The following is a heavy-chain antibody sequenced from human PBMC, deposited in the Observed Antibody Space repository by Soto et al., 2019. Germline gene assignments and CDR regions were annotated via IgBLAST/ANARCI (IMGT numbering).Heavy chain of an antibody. CDR3: ARGKGMEENYFYYGLDI. CDR1: GYTFSTYA. V-gene: IGHV1-3*01. CDR2: LNGGTGQT. Sequence: APVKVSCKASGYTFSTYAMHWVRQAPGQSLEWMGWLNGGTGQTRYSQKFQDRVIITRDTSASTGYMELSSLTSEDTAVYYCARGKGMEENYFYYGLDIWGQGTTVNVS. D-gene: IGHD1-1*01. J-gene: IGHJ6*02.